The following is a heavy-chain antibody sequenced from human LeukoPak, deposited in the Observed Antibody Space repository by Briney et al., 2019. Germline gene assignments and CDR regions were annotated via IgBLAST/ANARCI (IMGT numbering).Heavy chain of an antibody. CDR1: GFTFRSYS. CDR2: ISSGSTYT. D-gene: IGHD2-15*01. CDR3: ATSSHGDCSGGSCYYFDY. J-gene: IGHJ4*02. V-gene: IGHV3-21*01. Sequence: GGSLRLSCAGSGFTFRSYSMNWVRQAPGKGLEWVSSISSGSTYTYRADSLKGRFTTSRDNAKNSLYLQMNSLRAEDTAVYYCATSSHGDCSGGSCYYFDYWGQGTLVTVSS.